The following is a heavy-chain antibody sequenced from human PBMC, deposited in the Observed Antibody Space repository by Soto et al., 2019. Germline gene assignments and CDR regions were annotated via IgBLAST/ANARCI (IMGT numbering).Heavy chain of an antibody. D-gene: IGHD6-13*01. CDR1: GFTFSNYA. J-gene: IGHJ4*02. Sequence: EVQLLESGGGLVQPGGSLRLSCAASGFTFSNYAMSWVRQAPGKGLEWVSVISGSGGSTYYADSVKGRFTISRDNSKNTLYMQMNRLRADDTAVYYCTKGSSWYPYFDYWGQGTLVTVSS. CDR2: ISGSGGST. CDR3: TKGSSWYPYFDY. V-gene: IGHV3-23*01.